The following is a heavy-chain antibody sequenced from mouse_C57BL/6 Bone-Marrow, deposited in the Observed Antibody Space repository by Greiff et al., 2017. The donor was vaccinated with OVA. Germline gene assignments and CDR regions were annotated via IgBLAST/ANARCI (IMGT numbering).Heavy chain of an antibody. D-gene: IGHD1-1*01. CDR3: ARFITTVVAPVMDY. Sequence: EVKLQESGPELVKPGASVKIPCKASGYTFTDYNMDWVKQSHGKSLEWIGDINPNNGGTIYNQKFKGKATLTVDKSSSTAYMELRSLTSEDTAVYYCARFITTVVAPVMDYWGQGTSVTVSS. CDR1: GYTFTDYN. J-gene: IGHJ4*01. CDR2: INPNNGGT. V-gene: IGHV1-18*01.